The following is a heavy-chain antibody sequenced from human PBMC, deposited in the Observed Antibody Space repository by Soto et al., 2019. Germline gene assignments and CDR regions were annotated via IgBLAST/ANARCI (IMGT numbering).Heavy chain of an antibody. CDR3: ARLGRTYYDILTGYDNPYGMDV. V-gene: IGHV4-39*01. Sequence: SETLSLTCSVSGGSISSGPYSWGWIRQPPGKGLEWIGTFYYSGRTFYNPSLESRVTISVDPSKNQFSLKLSSVTAADTAVYYCARLGRTYYDILTGYDNPYGMDVWGQGTTVT. D-gene: IGHD3-9*01. CDR1: GGSISSGPYS. J-gene: IGHJ6*02. CDR2: FYYSGRT.